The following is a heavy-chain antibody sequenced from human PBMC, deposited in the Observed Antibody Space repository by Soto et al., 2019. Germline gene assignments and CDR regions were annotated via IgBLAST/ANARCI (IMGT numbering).Heavy chain of an antibody. Sequence: QVQLEESGGGVVQPGRSLRLSCAASGFTFSSYAMHWVRQAPGKGLEWVAVISYDGSNKYYADSVKGRFTISRDNSKNTLYLQMNSLRAEHTAMYYCARGDFWSGLDYWGQGTLVTVSS. CDR2: ISYDGSNK. CDR1: GFTFSSYA. V-gene: IGHV3-30-3*01. D-gene: IGHD3-3*01. CDR3: ARGDFWSGLDY. J-gene: IGHJ4*02.